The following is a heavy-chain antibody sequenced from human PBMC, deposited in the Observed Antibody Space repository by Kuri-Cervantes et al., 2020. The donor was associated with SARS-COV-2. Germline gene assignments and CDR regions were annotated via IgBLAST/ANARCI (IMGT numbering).Heavy chain of an antibody. J-gene: IGHJ6*03. V-gene: IGHV4-4*07. Sequence: GSLRLSCTVSGGSISSYYWSWIRQPAGKGLEWIGRIYTSGSTNYNPSLKSRVTMSVDTSKNQFSLKLSSVTAADTAVYYCARVVPAADEGLYYYYMDVWGKGTMVTVSS. CDR3: ARVVPAADEGLYYYYMDV. D-gene: IGHD2-2*01. CDR2: IYTSGST. CDR1: GGSISSYY.